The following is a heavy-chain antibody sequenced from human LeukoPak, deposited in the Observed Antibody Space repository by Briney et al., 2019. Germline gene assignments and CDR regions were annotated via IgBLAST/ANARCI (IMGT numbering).Heavy chain of an antibody. D-gene: IGHD2-15*01. CDR3: AKTRWWGSRGDWDY. CDR2: ISGSGGST. V-gene: IGHV3-23*01. J-gene: IGHJ4*02. CDR1: GFTFSSYA. Sequence: GGSLRLSCAASGFTFSSYAMSWVRQAPGKGLEWVSAISGSGGSTYYADSVKGRFTISRDNSKNTLYLQMNSLRAEDTAVYYCAKTRWWGSRGDWDYWGQGTLVTVSS.